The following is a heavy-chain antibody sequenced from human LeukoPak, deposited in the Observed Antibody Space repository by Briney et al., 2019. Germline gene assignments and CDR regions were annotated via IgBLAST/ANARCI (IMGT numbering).Heavy chain of an antibody. CDR1: GDSINSLDL. V-gene: IGHV4-4*02. CDR2: MYLSGTT. D-gene: IGHD3-22*01. CDR3: AGLVGRYSSGFYYYYFDY. J-gene: IGHJ4*02. Sequence: PSETLSLTCTVSGDSINSLDLWSWVRPPPGKGLEWIGEMYLSGTTHSNPSVKSRVTISIDKSKNQFFLNLSSVTAADTAVYYCAGLVGRYSSGFYYYYFDYWGQGTLVTVSS.